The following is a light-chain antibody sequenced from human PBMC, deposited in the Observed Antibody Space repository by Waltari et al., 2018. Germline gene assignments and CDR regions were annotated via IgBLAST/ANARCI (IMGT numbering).Light chain of an antibody. CDR1: SSDVGNYKR. Sequence: QSALTQPASVSGSPGQSITISCTGTSSDVGNYKRVPWYQQHPGKAPKLMISAVSKRPSGVSDRFSGSKSGDMASLTISGLQPEDEAEYFCSSYAGSSKGVFGGGTKVTVL. V-gene: IGLV2-23*02. CDR3: SSYAGSSKGV. CDR2: AVS. J-gene: IGLJ2*01.